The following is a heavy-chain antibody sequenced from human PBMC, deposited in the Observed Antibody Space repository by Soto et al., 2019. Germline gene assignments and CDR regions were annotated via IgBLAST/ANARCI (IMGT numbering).Heavy chain of an antibody. V-gene: IGHV4-59*08. CDR1: GGSISSYY. Sequence: ASETLSLTCTVSGGSISSYYWSWIRQPPGKGLEWIGYIYYSGSTNYNPSLKSRVTISVDTSKNQFSLKLSSVTAADTAVYYCARLSGYYDSSGYPNFPPMLRNHHSYNAILVSGQGTKVTVSS. J-gene: IGHJ6*02. D-gene: IGHD3-22*01. CDR3: ARLSGYYDSSGYPNFPPMLRNHHSYNAILV. CDR2: IYYSGST.